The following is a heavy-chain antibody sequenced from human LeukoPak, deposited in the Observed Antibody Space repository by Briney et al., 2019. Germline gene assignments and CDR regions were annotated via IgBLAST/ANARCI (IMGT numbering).Heavy chain of an antibody. D-gene: IGHD3-10*01. CDR2: IHNSGTT. V-gene: IGHV4-34*01. Sequence: SETLSLTCAVSGGPFSGCFWSWIRQSSGKGLEWIGEIHNSGTTNYNPSLNSRVTISEDTSKNQFYLNLSSVTAADTAAYYCARRYYYNLGSFPFDFWGQGTLVTVSS. J-gene: IGHJ4*02. CDR3: ARRYYYNLGSFPFDF. CDR1: GGPFSGCF.